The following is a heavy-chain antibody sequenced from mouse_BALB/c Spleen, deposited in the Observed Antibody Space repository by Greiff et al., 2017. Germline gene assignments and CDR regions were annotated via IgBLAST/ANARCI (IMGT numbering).Heavy chain of an antibody. Sequence: VQLVESGPGLVAPSQSLSITCTVSGFSLTSYGVHWVRQPPGKGLEWLGVIWAGGSTNYNSALMSRLSISKDNSKSQVFLKMNSLQTDDTAMYYCASVYDGYEDYAMDYWGQGTSVTGSS. D-gene: IGHD2-3*01. CDR1: GFSLTSYG. J-gene: IGHJ4*01. CDR3: ASVYDGYEDYAMDY. V-gene: IGHV2-9*02. CDR2: IWAGGST.